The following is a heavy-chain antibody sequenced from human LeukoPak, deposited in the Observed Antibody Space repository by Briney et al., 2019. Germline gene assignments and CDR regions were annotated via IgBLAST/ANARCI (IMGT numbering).Heavy chain of an antibody. D-gene: IGHD4-11*01. CDR3: ARGPTVTDYYYYGMDV. CDR1: GGSISSGGYY. Sequence: PSETLSLTCTVSGGSISSGGYYWSWIRQHPGKGLEWIGYIYYSGSTNYNPSLKSRVTISVDTSKNQFSLKLSSVTAADTAVYYCARGPTVTDYYYYGMDVWGQGTTVTVSS. CDR2: IYYSGST. V-gene: IGHV4-61*08. J-gene: IGHJ6*02.